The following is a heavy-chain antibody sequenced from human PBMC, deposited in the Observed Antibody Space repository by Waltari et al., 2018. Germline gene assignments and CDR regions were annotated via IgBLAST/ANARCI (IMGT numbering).Heavy chain of an antibody. V-gene: IGHV1-8*01. CDR3: ARGHYYDSSGYYNYWPFDC. Sequence: QVLLVQSGAEVQKPGASVKVSCKASGYTFTSYDINWVRQATGPGLEWMGWMNPNSGNTGYAQNFQGRVTMTRNTSINTAYMELSSLRSEDTAVYYCARGHYYDSSGYYNYWPFDCWGQGTLVTVSS. J-gene: IGHJ4*02. CDR2: MNPNSGNT. D-gene: IGHD3-22*01. CDR1: GYTFTSYD.